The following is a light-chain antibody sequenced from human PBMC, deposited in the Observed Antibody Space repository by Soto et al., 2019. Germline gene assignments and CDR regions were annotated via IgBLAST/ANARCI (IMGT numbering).Light chain of an antibody. Sequence: EIVMTQSPATLSVSPGEGPTLSCRASQSVRSDLAWYQHKPGLAPRLLIYGVSTRATGIPVRFSGSGSGTEFTLSISSLQSEDSAIYYCQHYNNLPLTFGGGTKVDI. CDR2: GVS. J-gene: IGKJ4*01. V-gene: IGKV3-15*01. CDR3: QHYNNLPLT. CDR1: QSVRSD.